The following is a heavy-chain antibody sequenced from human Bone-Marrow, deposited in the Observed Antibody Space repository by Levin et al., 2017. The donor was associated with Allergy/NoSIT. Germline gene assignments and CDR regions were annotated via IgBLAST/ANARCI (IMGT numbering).Heavy chain of an antibody. D-gene: IGHD5-24*01. CDR2: ISGSGGST. J-gene: IGHJ4*02. CDR1: GFTFSSYA. Sequence: GESLKISCAASGFTFSSYAMSWVRQAPGKGLEWVSAISGSGGSTYYADSVKGRFTISRDNSKNTLYLQMNSLRAEDTAVYYCAKDPSKRWLQVGEFDYWGQGTLVTVSS. V-gene: IGHV3-23*01. CDR3: AKDPSKRWLQVGEFDY.